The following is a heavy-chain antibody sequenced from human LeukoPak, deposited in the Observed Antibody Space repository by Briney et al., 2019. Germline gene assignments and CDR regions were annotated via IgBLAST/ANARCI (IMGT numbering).Heavy chain of an antibody. J-gene: IGHJ4*02. CDR3: ARPPSM. CDR1: GFTFSSYA. D-gene: IGHD2-8*01. V-gene: IGHV3-30-3*01. CDR2: ISYDGSNK. Sequence: GGSLRLSCAASGFTFSSYAMHWVRQAPGKGLEWVAVISYDGSNKYYADSVKGRFTISRDNSKNTLYLQMNSLRAEDTAVYYCARPPSMGALGTLVTVSS.